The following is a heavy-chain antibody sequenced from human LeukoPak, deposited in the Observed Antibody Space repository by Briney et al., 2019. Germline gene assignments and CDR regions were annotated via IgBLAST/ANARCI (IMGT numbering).Heavy chain of an antibody. D-gene: IGHD3-3*01. J-gene: IGHJ6*02. Sequence: SETLSLTCTVSGGSISSGGYYWSWIRQHPGKGLEWIGYIYYSGSTYYNPSLKSRVTISVDTSKNQFSLKLSSVTAADTAVYYCARIPAYYDFWSGHYGMDVWGQGTTVTVSS. V-gene: IGHV4-31*03. CDR3: ARIPAYYDFWSGHYGMDV. CDR2: IYYSGST. CDR1: GGSISSGGYY.